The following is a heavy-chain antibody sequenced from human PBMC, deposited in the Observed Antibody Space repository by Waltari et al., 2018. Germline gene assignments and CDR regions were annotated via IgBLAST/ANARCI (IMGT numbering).Heavy chain of an antibody. D-gene: IGHD3-10*01. Sequence: QVQLQQWGAGLLKPSETLSLTCAAYGGSFSGYYWSWIRQPPGKGLEWIGEINHSGSTNYNPSLKSRVTISVDTSKNQFSLKLSSVTAADTAVYYCARTGGFGELLSSFDYWGQGTLVTVSS. CDR2: INHSGST. V-gene: IGHV4-34*01. CDR3: ARTGGFGELLSSFDY. CDR1: GGSFSGYY. J-gene: IGHJ4*02.